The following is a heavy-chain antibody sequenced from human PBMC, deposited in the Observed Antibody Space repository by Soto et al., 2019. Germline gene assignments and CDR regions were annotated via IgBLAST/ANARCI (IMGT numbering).Heavy chain of an antibody. CDR3: ARVEAPFGESLH. CDR1: GYTFNSYT. CDR2: ISPDDGNT. D-gene: IGHD3-10*01. Sequence: QIQLAQSGGEVKKPGASVKVSCKTSGYTFNSYTIAWVRHAPGQGLEWLGWISPDDGNTEYEQRFQGRVTMTADTLTNNAYLELRSLKSDGTAIYYCARVEAPFGESLHWGQGTPVTVSA. J-gene: IGHJ4*02. V-gene: IGHV1-18*01.